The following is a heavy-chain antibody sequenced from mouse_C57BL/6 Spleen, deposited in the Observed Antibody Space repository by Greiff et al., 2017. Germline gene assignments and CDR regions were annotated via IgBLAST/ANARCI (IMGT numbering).Heavy chain of an antibody. CDR1: GFTFSDYY. Sequence: EVNVVESEGGLVQPGSSMKLSCTASGFTFSDYYMAWVRQVPEKGLEWVANFNYDGSSTYYLDSLKSRFIISRENAKNILYLQMSSLKSEDTATYYCARGENGYYLDYWGQGTTLTVSS. J-gene: IGHJ2*01. CDR2: FNYDGSST. V-gene: IGHV5-16*01. CDR3: ARGENGYYLDY.